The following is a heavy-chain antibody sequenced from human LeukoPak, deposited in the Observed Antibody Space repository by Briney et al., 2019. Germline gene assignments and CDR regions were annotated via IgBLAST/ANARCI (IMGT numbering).Heavy chain of an antibody. CDR3: ARGELGYCSSTSCYVNWFDP. D-gene: IGHD2-2*01. Sequence: ASVKVSCKASGYTFTSYGISWVRQAPGQGLEWMGWISAYNGNTNYAQKLQGRVTMTTDTSTSTAYMELRSLRSDDTAVYYCARGELGYCSSTSCYVNWFDPWGQGTLVTVSS. J-gene: IGHJ5*02. CDR2: ISAYNGNT. CDR1: GYTFTSYG. V-gene: IGHV1-18*01.